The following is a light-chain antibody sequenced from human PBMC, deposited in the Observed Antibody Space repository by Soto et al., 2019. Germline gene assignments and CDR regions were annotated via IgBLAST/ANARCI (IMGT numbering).Light chain of an antibody. Sequence: QSALTQPHSASGSPGQSVTISCTGASGVSWYQQHPGKAPKLLIYEITKRPSGVPDRFSGSKSGNTASLTVSGLQAEDEADYYCSSYKGNNIFVVFGGGTKVTVL. CDR3: SSYKGNNIFVV. V-gene: IGLV2-8*01. CDR1: SGV. CDR2: EIT. J-gene: IGLJ2*01.